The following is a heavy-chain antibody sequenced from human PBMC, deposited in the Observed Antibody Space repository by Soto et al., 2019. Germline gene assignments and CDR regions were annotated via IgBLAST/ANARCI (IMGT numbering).Heavy chain of an antibody. CDR3: AKDINPFNAAHSPPDY. Sequence: GGSLRLSCAASGFTFDDYAMHWVRQAPGKGLEWVSGISWNSGSIGYADSVKGRFTISRDNAKNSLYLQMNSLRAEDTALYYCAKDINPFNAAHSPPDYWGQGTLVTVSS. J-gene: IGHJ4*02. V-gene: IGHV3-9*01. CDR1: GFTFDDYA. CDR2: ISWNSGSI. D-gene: IGHD6-13*01.